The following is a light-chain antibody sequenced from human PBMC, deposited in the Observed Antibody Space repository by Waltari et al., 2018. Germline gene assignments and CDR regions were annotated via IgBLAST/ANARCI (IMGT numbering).Light chain of an antibody. CDR2: EDS. V-gene: IGLV3-10*01. CDR1: ALPKSY. Sequence: SYELTQPPSLSVSPGQTARITCSGDALPKSYTYWYQQKSGQAPVLVIFEDSQRPSGIPERFSGSSSGTMATLSINGAQVEDEGDYYCYSADIGGHHRVFGGGTKLTIL. J-gene: IGLJ3*02. CDR3: YSADIGGHHRV.